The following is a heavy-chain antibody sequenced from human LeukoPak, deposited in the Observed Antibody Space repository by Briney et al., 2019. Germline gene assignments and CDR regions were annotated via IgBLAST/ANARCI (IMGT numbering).Heavy chain of an antibody. V-gene: IGHV1-24*01. CDR1: GYTLTELS. CDR2: FDPEDGET. Sequence: ASVKVSCKVSGYTLTELSMHWVRQAPGKGLEWMGGFDPEDGETIYAQKPQGRVTMTEDTSTDTAYMELSSLRSEDTAVYYCATAKPGDIVVVPAAMPFDYWGQGTLVTVSS. D-gene: IGHD2-2*01. CDR3: ATAKPGDIVVVPAAMPFDY. J-gene: IGHJ4*02.